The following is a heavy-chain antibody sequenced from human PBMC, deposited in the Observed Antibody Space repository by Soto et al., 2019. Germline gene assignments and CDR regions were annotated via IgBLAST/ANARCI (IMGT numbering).Heavy chain of an antibody. V-gene: IGHV3-64*01. J-gene: IGHJ6*04. CDR2: ISNDAVHT. D-gene: IGHD1-1*01. CDR3: ASGHPPWNYQSYGMDV. CDR1: GFTFTTYC. Sequence: EVQLVESGGGLVQPGGSLTLSCVASGFTFTTYCMHWVRQAPGKGLEYLSAISNDAVHTYYANSVKDRFTISRDNSKDTLYLHMGSLRPEDMTVYYCASGHPPWNYQSYGMDVWGEGTTVTVCS.